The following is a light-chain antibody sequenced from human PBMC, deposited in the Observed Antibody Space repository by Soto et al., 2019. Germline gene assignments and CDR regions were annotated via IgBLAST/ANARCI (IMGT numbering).Light chain of an antibody. CDR1: QSVSDN. Sequence: EIVLTQSPATLSVSPGERVTLSCRARQSVSDNLAWSQQKPGQAPRLLIYGASIRATDIPARFSGSGSGTEFSLTISSLQSEDFAVYYCQQYNDWPLTFGGGTKVEIK. J-gene: IGKJ4*01. V-gene: IGKV3D-15*01. CDR2: GAS. CDR3: QQYNDWPLT.